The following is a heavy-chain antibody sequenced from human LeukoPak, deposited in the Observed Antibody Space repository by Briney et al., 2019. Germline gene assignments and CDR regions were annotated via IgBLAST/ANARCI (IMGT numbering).Heavy chain of an antibody. CDR1: GGSISSGDYY. D-gene: IGHD3-22*01. CDR3: ASDAGDSSGPNY. V-gene: IGHV4-39*07. CDR2: INHSGST. J-gene: IGHJ4*02. Sequence: SETLSLTCTVAGGSISSGDYYWSWIRQPPGKGLEWIGEINHSGSTNYNPSLKSRVTISVDTSKCQFSLKLSSVTAADTAVYYCASDAGDSSGPNYWGQGTLVTVSS.